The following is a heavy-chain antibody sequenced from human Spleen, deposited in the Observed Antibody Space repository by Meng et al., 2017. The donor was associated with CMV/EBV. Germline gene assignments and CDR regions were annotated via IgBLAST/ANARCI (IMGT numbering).Heavy chain of an antibody. CDR2: IRIVGSSK. V-gene: IGHV3-30*02. CDR1: GFSFSSYA. CDR3: AKGYYYGMDV. J-gene: IGHJ6*02. Sequence: GGSLRLSCEASGFSFSSYAMAWVRQTPGKGLEWVALIRIVGSSKFYADSVKGRFTISRDNSNNTLDLQMNSLRAEDTAVYYCAKGYYYGMDVWGQGTTVTVSS.